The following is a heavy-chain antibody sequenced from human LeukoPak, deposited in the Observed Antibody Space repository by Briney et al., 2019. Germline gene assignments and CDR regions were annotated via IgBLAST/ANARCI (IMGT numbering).Heavy chain of an antibody. CDR3: AKDGDGYNRTFDY. Sequence: GGSLRLSCAAPGFTLSSNAMHWVRQAPGKGLEWVAFIRYDGSNKYYADSVKGRFTISRDNSKNTLYLQMNSLRAEDTAVYYCAKDGDGYNRTFDYWGQGTLVTVSS. V-gene: IGHV3-30*02. CDR1: GFTLSSNA. CDR2: IRYDGSNK. J-gene: IGHJ4*02. D-gene: IGHD5-24*01.